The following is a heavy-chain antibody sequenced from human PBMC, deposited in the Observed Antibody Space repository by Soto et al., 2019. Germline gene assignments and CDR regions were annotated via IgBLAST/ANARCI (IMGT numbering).Heavy chain of an antibody. J-gene: IGHJ5*02. V-gene: IGHV1-3*01. CDR1: GYTFTSYA. Sequence: GASVKVSCKASGYTFTSYAMHWVRQAPGQRLEWMGWINAGNGNTKYSQKFQGRVTITRDTSASTAYMELSSLRSEDTAVYYCARSTTAALDWFDPWGQGTLVTAPQ. D-gene: IGHD6-25*01. CDR2: INAGNGNT. CDR3: ARSTTAALDWFDP.